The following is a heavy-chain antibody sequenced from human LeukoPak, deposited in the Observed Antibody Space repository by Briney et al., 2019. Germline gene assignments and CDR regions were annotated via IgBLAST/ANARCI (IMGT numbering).Heavy chain of an antibody. CDR2: ISGSGGST. CDR3: AKGYGGCYDSSDY. J-gene: IGHJ4*02. CDR1: GFTFSSYA. Sequence: GGSLRLSCAASGFTFSSYAMSWVRQAPGKGLEWVSAISGSGGSTYYADSVKGRFTISRDNSENTLYLQMNSLRAEDTAVYYCAKGYGGCYDSSDYWGQRTLVTVSS. V-gene: IGHV3-23*01. D-gene: IGHD3-22*01.